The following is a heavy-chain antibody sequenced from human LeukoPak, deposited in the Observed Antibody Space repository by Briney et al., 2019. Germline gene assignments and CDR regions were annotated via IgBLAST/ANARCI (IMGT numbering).Heavy chain of an antibody. J-gene: IGHJ3*01. Sequence: PGGSLRLSCAASTFTFSSYSMNWVRQAPGKGLEWVSSISSSSSYIYYADSVKGRFTISRDNAKNSLYLQMNSLRAEDTALYYCARESYCTGGSCYSGRAFDVWGQGTMVTVSS. V-gene: IGHV3-21*01. D-gene: IGHD2-15*01. CDR2: ISSSSSYI. CDR1: TFTFSSYS. CDR3: ARESYCTGGSCYSGRAFDV.